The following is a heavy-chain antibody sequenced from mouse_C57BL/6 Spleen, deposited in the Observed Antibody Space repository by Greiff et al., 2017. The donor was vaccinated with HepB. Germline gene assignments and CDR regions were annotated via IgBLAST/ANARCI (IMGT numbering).Heavy chain of an antibody. CDR2: ISSGGDYI. J-gene: IGHJ4*01. Sequence: EVHLVESGEGLVKPGGSLKLSCAASGFTFSSYAMSWVRQTPEKRLEWVAYISSGGDYIYYADTVKGRFTISRDNARNTLYLQMSSLKSEDTAMYYCTRGVVPYYAMDYWGQGTSVTVSS. CDR1: GFTFSSYA. D-gene: IGHD1-1*01. V-gene: IGHV5-9-1*02. CDR3: TRGVVPYYAMDY.